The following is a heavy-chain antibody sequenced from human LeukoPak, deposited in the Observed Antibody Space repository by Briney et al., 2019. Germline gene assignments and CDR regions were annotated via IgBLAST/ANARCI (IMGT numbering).Heavy chain of an antibody. CDR3: ARGDSSGWGLDY. D-gene: IGHD6-19*01. J-gene: IGHJ4*02. Sequence: PGGSLRLSCAASGFTFSDHYLDWVRQPPGKGLEWVGRSRSKTNRYTTQYAASVKGRFTISRDDSKNSLYLQMNSLKTEDTAVYYCARGDSSGWGLDYWGLGTLVTVSS. CDR1: GFTFSDHY. CDR2: SRSKTNRYTT. V-gene: IGHV3-72*01.